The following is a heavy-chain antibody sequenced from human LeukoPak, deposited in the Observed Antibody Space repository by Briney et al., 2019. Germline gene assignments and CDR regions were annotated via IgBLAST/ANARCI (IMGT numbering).Heavy chain of an antibody. CDR2: ISWNSGSI. CDR3: ARAPRDF. J-gene: IGHJ4*02. CDR1: GFTFDDYA. V-gene: IGHV3-9*01. Sequence: GRSLRLSCAASGFTFDDYAMHWVRQAPGKGLEWVSGISWNSGSIGYADSVKGRFTISRDNAKNSLYLQMNSLRAEDTAMYYCARAPRDFWGQGTLVTVSS.